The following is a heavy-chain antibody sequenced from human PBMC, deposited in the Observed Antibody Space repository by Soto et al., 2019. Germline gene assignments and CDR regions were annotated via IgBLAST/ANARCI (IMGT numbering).Heavy chain of an antibody. J-gene: IGHJ6*02. Sequence: SVKVSCKASGVTFSSYPISWVRQAPGQGLEWMGGIIPLFGTPNYAQKFQGRVTITADESTTTAYMELSSLRSEDTAMYYCARQYHLTSYYGLDVWGQGTTVTVSS. CDR2: IIPLFGTP. V-gene: IGHV1-69*13. CDR3: ARQYHLTSYYGLDV. CDR1: GVTFSSYP. D-gene: IGHD2-2*01.